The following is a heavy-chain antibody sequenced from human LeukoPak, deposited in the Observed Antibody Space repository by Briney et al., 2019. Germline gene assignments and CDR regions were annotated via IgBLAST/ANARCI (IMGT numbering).Heavy chain of an antibody. CDR3: ARDSKGTYYFDY. CDR2: IYHSGST. D-gene: IGHD3-10*01. V-gene: IGHV4-4*02. Sequence: SGTLSLTCAVSGGSISSSNWWSWVRQPPGKGLEWIGEIYHSGSTNYNPSLKCRVTISVDKSKNQFSLKLSSVTAADTAVYYCARDSKGTYYFDYWGQGTLVTVSS. CDR1: GGSISSSNW. J-gene: IGHJ4*02.